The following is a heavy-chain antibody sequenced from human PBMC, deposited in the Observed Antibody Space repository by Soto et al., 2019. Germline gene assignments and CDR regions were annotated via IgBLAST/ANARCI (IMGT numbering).Heavy chain of an antibody. Sequence: PSETLSLTCAVYGGSFSGYYWSWICQPPGKGLEWIGEINHSGSTNHNPSLKSRVTISVDTSKNQFSLKLSSVTAADTAVYYCARGRGRGAAAVYYYYGMDVWGQGTTVT. CDR3: ARGRGRGAAAVYYYYGMDV. V-gene: IGHV4-34*01. D-gene: IGHD6-13*01. CDR2: INHSGST. CDR1: GGSFSGYY. J-gene: IGHJ6*02.